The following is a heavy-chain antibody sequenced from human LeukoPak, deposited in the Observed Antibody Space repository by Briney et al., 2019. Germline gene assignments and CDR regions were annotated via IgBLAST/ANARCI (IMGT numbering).Heavy chain of an antibody. J-gene: IGHJ6*04. V-gene: IGHV3-11*04. D-gene: IGHD3-10*02. CDR1: GFTFSDYY. Sequence: GGSLRLSCAASGFTFSDYYMNWIRQAPGKGLEWVSYISSSGSNKYYADSVKGRFTISRDNAKNSVYLQMNSLRAEDTAVYYCAELGITMIGGVWGKGTTVTISS. CDR3: AELGITMIGGV. CDR2: ISSSGSNK.